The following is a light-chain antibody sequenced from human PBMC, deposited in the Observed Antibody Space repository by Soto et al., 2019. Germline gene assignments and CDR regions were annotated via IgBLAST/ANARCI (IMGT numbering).Light chain of an antibody. CDR2: AAY. J-gene: IGKJ1*01. CDR1: QGIRSA. CDR3: LLDYSYFWA. V-gene: IGKV1-6*01. Sequence: AIQVTQSPSSLSASVGDSVTITCRTSQGIRSALGWYQQKPGKVPKLLIYAAYTLRSGVPSRFSGSGSGRDFTLTISSLQPEDFATYYCLLDYSYFWAFGQGTKVEVK.